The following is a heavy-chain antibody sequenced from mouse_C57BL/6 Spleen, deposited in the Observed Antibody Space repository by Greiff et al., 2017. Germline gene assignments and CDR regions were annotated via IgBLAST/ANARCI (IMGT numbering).Heavy chain of an antibody. V-gene: IGHV6-3*01. Sequence: EVKLEESGGGLVQPGGSMKLSCVASGFTFSNYWMNWVRQSPEKGLEWVAQIRLKSDNYATHYAESVKGRFTISRDDSKSSVYLQMNNLRAEDTGIYYCTLTTVVPFAYWGQGTLVTVSA. CDR1: GFTFSNYW. D-gene: IGHD1-1*01. J-gene: IGHJ3*01. CDR2: IRLKSDNYAT. CDR3: TLTTVVPFAY.